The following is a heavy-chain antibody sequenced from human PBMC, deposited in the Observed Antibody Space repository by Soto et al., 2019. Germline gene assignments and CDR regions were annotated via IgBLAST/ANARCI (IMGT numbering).Heavy chain of an antibody. D-gene: IGHD6-13*01. CDR2: INHSGST. V-gene: IGHV4-34*01. CDR1: GGSFSGYY. J-gene: IGHJ5*02. CDR3: AKDERSLYNSGWYGYFDP. Sequence: PSETLSLTCAVYGGSFSGYYWSWIRQPPGKGLEWIGEINHSGSTNYNPSLKSRVTISVDTSKNQFSLKLSSVTAEDTAIYNCAKDERSLYNSGWYGYFDPWGQGTLVTVSS.